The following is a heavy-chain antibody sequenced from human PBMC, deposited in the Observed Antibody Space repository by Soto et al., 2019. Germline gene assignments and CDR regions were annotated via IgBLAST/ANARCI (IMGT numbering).Heavy chain of an antibody. Sequence: QVQLVQSGAEVKKPGSSVKVSCKASGGTFSNFALISWVRQAPGQGLEWMGGIIRIDATVNYAQKSAGRSPLTADAPPTTAYTDLGSLSSQDTAVYYCARDLLGFGYPYRDLWGQGTTVTVSS. J-gene: IGHJ6*01. CDR1: GGTFSNFA. CDR2: IIRIDATV. V-gene: IGHV1-69*12. CDR3: ARDLLGFGYPYRDL. D-gene: IGHD3-10*01.